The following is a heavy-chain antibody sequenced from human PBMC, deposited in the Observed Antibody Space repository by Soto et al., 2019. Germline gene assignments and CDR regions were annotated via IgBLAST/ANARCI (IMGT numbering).Heavy chain of an antibody. J-gene: IGHJ5*02. CDR3: SRPLYYYYTRGQYLGWLDP. D-gene: IGHD3-22*01. Sequence: GESMKISCKASGYDFGAFWIAWVRQMPGKGLEWMGIVHPGDSDSRYSPSFQGQVTISADRSIATAYLQWSNLKASDSAMYYCSRPLYYYYTRGQYLGWLDPWAQGTLVTVSS. V-gene: IGHV5-51*01. CDR1: GYDFGAFW. CDR2: VHPGDSDS.